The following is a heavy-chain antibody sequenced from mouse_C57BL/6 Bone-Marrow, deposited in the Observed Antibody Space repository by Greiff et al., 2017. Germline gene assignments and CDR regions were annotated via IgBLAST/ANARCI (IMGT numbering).Heavy chain of an antibody. CDR1: GFSLTSYA. CDR2: IWTGGGT. J-gene: IGHJ4*01. D-gene: IGHD2-1*01. V-gene: IGHV2-9-1*01. Sequence: VQVVESGPGLVAPSQSLSITCTVSGFSLTSYAISWVRQPPGKGLEWLGVIWTGGGTNYNSALKSRLSISKDNSKSQVFLKMNSLQTDDTARYYCARDYYGNYFYYAMDYWGQGTSVTVSS. CDR3: ARDYYGNYFYYAMDY.